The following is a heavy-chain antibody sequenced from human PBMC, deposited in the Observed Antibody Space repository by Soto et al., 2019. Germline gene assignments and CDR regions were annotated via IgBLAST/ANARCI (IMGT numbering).Heavy chain of an antibody. CDR3: ATDPVAVSGSFIDX. J-gene: IGHJ4*02. D-gene: IGHD3-3*01. V-gene: IGHV3-30-3*01. Sequence: WGSLRLSFAASGFTFSAYAFHWVRQAPGKGLEWLSFISYDGRETHYAYSVEVRLIISIDSPKKTAYLQMNSLRGDETAVYFCATDPVAVSGSFIDXWGQVTLVTVSX. CDR2: ISYDGRET. CDR1: GFTFSAYA.